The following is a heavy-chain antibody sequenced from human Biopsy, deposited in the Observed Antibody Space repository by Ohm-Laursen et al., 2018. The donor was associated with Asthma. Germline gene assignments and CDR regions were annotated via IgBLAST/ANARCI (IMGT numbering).Heavy chain of an antibody. V-gene: IGHV1-24*01. Sequence: GSSVKVSCKISGYSLTGLSMHWVRQAPGQGLEWMGGHDHEEGGTVNARRFQGRVTMTEDTSTDTAYMELSCLSSDDTAVYYCASEFPKDYVRYNFQFWGQGNPVTVSS. CDR1: GYSLTGLS. CDR2: HDHEEGGT. D-gene: IGHD4-17*01. CDR3: ASEFPKDYVRYNFQF. J-gene: IGHJ4*02.